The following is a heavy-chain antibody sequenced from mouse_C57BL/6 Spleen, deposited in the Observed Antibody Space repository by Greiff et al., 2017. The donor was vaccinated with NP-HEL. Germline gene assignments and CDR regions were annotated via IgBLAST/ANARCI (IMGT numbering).Heavy chain of an antibody. Sequence: VQLQHSGPELVKPGASVKISCKASGYAFSSSWMNWVKQRPGKGLEWIGRIYPGDGDTNYNGKFKGKATLTADKSSSTAYMQLSSLTSEDSAVYFCARAYDGYSAWFAYWGQGTLVTVSA. D-gene: IGHD2-3*01. J-gene: IGHJ3*01. CDR1: GYAFSSSW. CDR3: ARAYDGYSAWFAY. V-gene: IGHV1-82*01. CDR2: IYPGDGDT.